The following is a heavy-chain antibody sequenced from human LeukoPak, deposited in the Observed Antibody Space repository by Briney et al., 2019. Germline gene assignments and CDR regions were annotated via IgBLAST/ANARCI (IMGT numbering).Heavy chain of an antibody. Sequence: PGGSLRLSCAASGFTFSSYAMHWVRQAPGKGLEWVAVISYDGSNKYYADSVKGRFTISRDNFKNTLYLQMNSLRAEDTAVYYCARDPEGVLQYHPYYYYYGMDVWGQGTTVTVSS. CDR3: ARDPEGVLQYHPYYYYYGMDV. CDR1: GFTFSSYA. V-gene: IGHV3-30-3*01. CDR2: ISYDGSNK. D-gene: IGHD4-11*01. J-gene: IGHJ6*02.